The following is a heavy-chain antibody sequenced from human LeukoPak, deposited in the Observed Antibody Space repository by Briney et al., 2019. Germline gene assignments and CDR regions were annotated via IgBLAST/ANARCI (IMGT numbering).Heavy chain of an antibody. CDR3: AKDTLAYCGGDCYPDY. J-gene: IGHJ4*02. CDR2: ISWDGVST. V-gene: IGHV3-43D*03. D-gene: IGHD2-21*01. CDR1: GFPFDDYA. Sequence: GGSLRLSCAASGFPFDDYAMHWVRKAPGKGLEWVSLISWDGVSTYYADFGKGRFTISRDNSKNSLYLQMNSLRAEDTALYYCAKDTLAYCGGDCYPDYWGQGTLVTVSS.